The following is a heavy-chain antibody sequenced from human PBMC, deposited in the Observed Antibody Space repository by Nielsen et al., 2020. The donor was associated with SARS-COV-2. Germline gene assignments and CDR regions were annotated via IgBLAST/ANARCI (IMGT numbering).Heavy chain of an antibody. J-gene: IGHJ5*02. D-gene: IGHD6-13*01. CDR2: IYPGDSDT. CDR3: VRQENPEAAGTWGWFDP. V-gene: IGHV5-51*01. Sequence: GESLKISCMGSGYSFTNNWIGWVRQMPGKGLEWMGTIYPGDSDTRYSPSFQGQVTISADKSISTAYLQWSSLKASDTAMYYCVRQENPEAAGTWGWFDPWGQGTLVTVSS. CDR1: GYSFTNNW.